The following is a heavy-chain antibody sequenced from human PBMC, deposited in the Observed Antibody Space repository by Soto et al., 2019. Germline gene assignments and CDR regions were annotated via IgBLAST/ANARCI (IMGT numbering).Heavy chain of an antibody. CDR1: GYTFTSYD. Sequence: ASVKVSCKASGYTFTSYDINWVRQATGQGLEWMGWMNPNSGNTGYAQKFQGRVTMTRNTSISTAYMELSSLRSEDTAVYYCARVVVVVAATLVTEHVHYYYMDVWGKGTTVTVSS. CDR3: ARVVVVVAATLVTEHVHYYYMDV. CDR2: MNPNSGNT. J-gene: IGHJ6*03. V-gene: IGHV1-8*01. D-gene: IGHD2-15*01.